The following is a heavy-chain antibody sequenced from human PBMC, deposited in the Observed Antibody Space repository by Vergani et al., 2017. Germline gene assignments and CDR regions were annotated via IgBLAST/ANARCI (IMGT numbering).Heavy chain of an antibody. CDR1: GGSFSGYY. CDR3: ARGDGTVGWLPLN. J-gene: IGHJ4*02. Sequence: QVQLQQWGAGLLKPSETLSLTCAVYGGSFSGYYWSWIRQPPGKGLEWIGEINHSGSTNYNPSLKSRVTISEDTSKNQFSLKLGSVTAADTAVYYCARGDGTVGWLPLNWGQGTLVTVSS. D-gene: IGHD6-19*01. V-gene: IGHV4-34*01. CDR2: INHSGST.